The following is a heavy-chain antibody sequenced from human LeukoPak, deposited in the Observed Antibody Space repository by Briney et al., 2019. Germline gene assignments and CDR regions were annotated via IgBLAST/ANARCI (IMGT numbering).Heavy chain of an antibody. D-gene: IGHD6-19*01. V-gene: IGHV3-30-3*01. Sequence: PGGSLRLSCAASGFTFSSYAMHWVRQAPGKGLEWVAVISYDGSNKYYADSVKGRFTISRDNSKNTLYLQMNSLRDEDTAVYYCVRDYRSSSGWTVDYWGQGTLVTVSS. CDR1: GFTFSSYA. CDR3: VRDYRSSSGWTVDY. J-gene: IGHJ4*02. CDR2: ISYDGSNK.